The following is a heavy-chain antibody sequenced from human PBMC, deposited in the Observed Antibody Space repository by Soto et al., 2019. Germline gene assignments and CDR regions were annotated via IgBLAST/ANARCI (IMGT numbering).Heavy chain of an antibody. CDR3: ASSLLTPFDY. CDR1: GFTFNNYW. Sequence: GGSLRLSCAASGFTFNNYWMHWVRQAPGKGLVWVLRINSDGSSTSYADSVKGRFTISRDNAKNTLYLQMNSLRAEDTAVYYCASSLLTPFDYWGQGTLVTVSS. J-gene: IGHJ4*02. V-gene: IGHV3-74*01. D-gene: IGHD7-27*01. CDR2: INSDGSST.